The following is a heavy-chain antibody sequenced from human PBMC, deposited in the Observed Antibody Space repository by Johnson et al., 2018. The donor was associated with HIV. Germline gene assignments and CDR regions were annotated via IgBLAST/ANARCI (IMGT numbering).Heavy chain of an antibody. CDR1: GFTFGDYA. CDR2: IRSKAYGETT. V-gene: IGHV3-49*04. CDR3: TGGRDLPAFDS. D-gene: IGHD2-21*02. J-gene: IGHJ3*02. Sequence: VQLVESGGGLVQPGRSLRLSCTASGFTFGDYAMSWVRQAPGKGLEWISFIRSKAYGETTEYAASVKGRFTISRDDSKSIAFLQMDSLKTEDTAMYYCTGGRDLPAFDSWGQGTMVTVSS.